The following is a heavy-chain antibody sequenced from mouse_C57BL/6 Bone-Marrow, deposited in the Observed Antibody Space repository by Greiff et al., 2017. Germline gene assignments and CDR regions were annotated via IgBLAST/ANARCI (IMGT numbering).Heavy chain of an antibody. V-gene: IGHV1-82*01. D-gene: IGHD2-4*01. CDR2: IYPGDGDT. J-gene: IGHJ3*01. CDR1: GYAFSSSW. CDR3: ARDYDYDGWFAY. Sequence: QVQLQQSGPELVKPGASVKISCKASGYAFSSSWMNWVKQRPGKGLEWIGRIYPGDGDTNYNGKFKGKATITADTSSNTAYLQLSSLTSEDTAVYYCARDYDYDGWFAYWGQGTLVTVSA.